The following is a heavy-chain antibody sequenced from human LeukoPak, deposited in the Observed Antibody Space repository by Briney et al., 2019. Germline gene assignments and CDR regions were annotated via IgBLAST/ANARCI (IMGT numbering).Heavy chain of an antibody. J-gene: IGHJ5*02. V-gene: IGHV3-74*01. CDR3: ARAVTYFYGSVTYDWFDP. D-gene: IGHD3-10*01. CDR2: IKSDGST. CDR1: GFTFSSYW. Sequence: PAESLRLSCAASGFTFSSYWMHWVRQIPGKGLVWVSRIKSDGSTIYTDSVKGRFTISRDNAKNTVYLQMNSLRAEDTAIYYCARAVTYFYGSVTYDWFDPWGQGTLVTVSS.